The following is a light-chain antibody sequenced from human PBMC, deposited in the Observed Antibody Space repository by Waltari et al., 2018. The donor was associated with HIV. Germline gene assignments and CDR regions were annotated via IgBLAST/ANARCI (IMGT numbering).Light chain of an antibody. J-gene: IGLJ2*01. CDR1: KLGDRY. V-gene: IGLV3-1*01. Sequence: SYELTQPPSVSVSPGQTATITCSGDKLGDRYVCWYQQKPGQSPVLVIHEDSKRPSGIPERFSGSNSGNTATLTISGTQATDEADYYCQAWDRATVVFGGGTKVTVL. CDR3: QAWDRATVV. CDR2: EDS.